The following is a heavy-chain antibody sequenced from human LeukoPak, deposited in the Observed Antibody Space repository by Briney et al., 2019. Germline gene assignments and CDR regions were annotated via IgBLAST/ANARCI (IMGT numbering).Heavy chain of an antibody. Sequence: GGSLRLSCAASGFTFSSYEMNWVRQAPGKGLEWVSYISSSDSTIYYADSVKGRFTISRDNAKNLLYLQMNSLRAEDTAVYYCAREISDTAMVTVLWLVPMYNWFDPWGQGTLVTVSS. CDR2: ISSSDSTI. CDR1: GFTFSSYE. D-gene: IGHD5-18*01. V-gene: IGHV3-48*03. CDR3: AREISDTAMVTVLWLVPMYNWFDP. J-gene: IGHJ5*02.